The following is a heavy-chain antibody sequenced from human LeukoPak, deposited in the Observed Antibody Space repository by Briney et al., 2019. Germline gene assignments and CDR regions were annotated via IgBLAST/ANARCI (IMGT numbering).Heavy chain of an antibody. CDR2: IYYSGST. CDR3: SRGLSDVY. J-gene: IGHJ4*02. V-gene: IGHV4-30-4*02. Sequence: SETLSLTCTVSGGSISSGDYYWSWIRQPPGKGLEWIGYIYYSGSTYYNPSLKSRVTISVDTSKNQFSLNLDSVTAADTAVYYCSRGLSDVYWGQGTLVTVSS. CDR1: GGSISSGDYY.